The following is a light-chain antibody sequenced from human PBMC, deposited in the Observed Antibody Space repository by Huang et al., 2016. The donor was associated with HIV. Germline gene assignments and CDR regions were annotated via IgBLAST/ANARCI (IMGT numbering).Light chain of an antibody. J-gene: IGKJ2*01. Sequence: DIQLTQSPSSLSASVGDRVTITCRASQTISTYLNWYQQKPGKAPNLLIYTTSTLQSGVPSRCSGSGSGTDFTLTISRLQPEDFATYYCQQTYSTPYTFGQGTKLEIK. CDR3: QQTYSTPYT. V-gene: IGKV1-39*01. CDR2: TTS. CDR1: QTISTY.